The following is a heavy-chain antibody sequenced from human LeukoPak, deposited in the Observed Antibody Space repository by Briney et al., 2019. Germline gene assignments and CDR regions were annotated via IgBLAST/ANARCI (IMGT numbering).Heavy chain of an antibody. J-gene: IGHJ3*02. Sequence: GGSLRLSCAASGFTFSSYAMSWVRQAPGKGLEWVSRISGSDGSTDYADSVKGRFTISRDNSKNTLYLQMNSLRAEDTAVYYCAKNSGSYYEGFDIWGQGTMVTVSS. CDR1: GFTFSSYA. V-gene: IGHV3-23*01. CDR3: AKNSGSYYEGFDI. CDR2: ISGSDGST. D-gene: IGHD1-26*01.